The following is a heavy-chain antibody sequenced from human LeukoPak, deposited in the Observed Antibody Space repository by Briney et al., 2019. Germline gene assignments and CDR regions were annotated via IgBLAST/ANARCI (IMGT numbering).Heavy chain of an antibody. CDR3: AKDPIGSMTVTTNY. Sequence: GGSLRLSCAASGFTFSSYAMSWVRQAPGKGLEWVSAISGSGGSTYYADSVKGRFTISRDNSKNTLYLQMNSLRAGDTAVYYCAKDPIGSMTVTTNYWGQGTLVTVSS. D-gene: IGHD4-17*01. J-gene: IGHJ4*02. V-gene: IGHV3-23*01. CDR1: GFTFSSYA. CDR2: ISGSGGST.